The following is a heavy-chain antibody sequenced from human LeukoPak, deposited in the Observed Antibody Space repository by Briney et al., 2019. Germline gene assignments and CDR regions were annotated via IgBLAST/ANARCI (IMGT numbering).Heavy chain of an antibody. CDR1: GGTISRYA. CDR3: ARDGGDDYGDPQYYFDY. CDR2: LIPIFGTA. Sequence: GASVKVSCKASGGTISRYAISWVRQAPGQGLEWMGGLIPIFGTANYAQKFQGRVTITADESTSTAYMELSSLRSEDTAVYYCARDGGDDYGDPQYYFDYWGQGTLVTVSS. V-gene: IGHV1-69*13. J-gene: IGHJ4*02. D-gene: IGHD4-17*01.